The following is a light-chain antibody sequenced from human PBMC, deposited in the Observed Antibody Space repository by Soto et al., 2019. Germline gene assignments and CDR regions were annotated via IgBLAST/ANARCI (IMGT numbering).Light chain of an antibody. CDR3: QHDNSYPST. CDR1: QSISSW. CDR2: DAS. J-gene: IGKJ1*01. Sequence: DIQMTQSPSTLSASVGDRVTITCRASQSISSWLAWYQQKPGKAPKLLIYDASSLESGVPSRFSGSGSGTEFTLTLSILQPDDFATYYFQHDNSYPSTFGQGTKVEIK. V-gene: IGKV1-5*01.